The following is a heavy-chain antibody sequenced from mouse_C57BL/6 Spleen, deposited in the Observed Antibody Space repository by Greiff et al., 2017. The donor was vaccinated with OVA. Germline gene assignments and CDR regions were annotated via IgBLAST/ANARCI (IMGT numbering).Heavy chain of an antibody. D-gene: IGHD4-1*01. Sequence: QVQLQQPGAELVMPGASVKLSCKASGYTFTSYWMHWVKQRPGQGLEWIGEIDPSDSYTNYNQKFKGKSTLTVDKSSSTAYMQLSSLTSEDSAVYYCATGTYFDDWGQGTTLTVSS. CDR2: IDPSDSYT. CDR3: ATGTYFDD. V-gene: IGHV1-69*01. J-gene: IGHJ2*01. CDR1: GYTFTSYW.